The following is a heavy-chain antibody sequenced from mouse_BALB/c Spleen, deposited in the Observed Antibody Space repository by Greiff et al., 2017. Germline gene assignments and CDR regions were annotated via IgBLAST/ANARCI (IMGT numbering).Heavy chain of an antibody. Sequence: EVQLVESGAELVKPGASVKLSCTASGFNINDSYMHWVKQRPEQGLEWIGRIDPANGNTKYDPKFQGKATITVDTSSNTAYLQLSSLTSEDTAVYYCARDCYGTRDYWGQGTTLTVSS. CDR2: IDPANGNT. J-gene: IGHJ2*01. CDR1: GFNINDSY. V-gene: IGHV14-3*02. CDR3: ARDCYGTRDY. D-gene: IGHD1-1*01.